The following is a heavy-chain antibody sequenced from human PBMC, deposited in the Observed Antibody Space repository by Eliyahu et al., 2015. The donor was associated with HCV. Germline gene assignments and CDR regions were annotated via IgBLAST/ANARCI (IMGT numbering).Heavy chain of an antibody. D-gene: IGHD3/OR15-3a*01. CDR3: ARDAGTGTPFDS. Sequence: EVQLVESGGGLVQPGGSLRLSCAASGFXFSNXWIHXVRQAPGKGLVWVSRITSDGTNTRYADSVKGRFTVSRDNAKNTLYLQMNSLRVEDTAVYYCARDAGTGTPFDSWGQGTLVTVFS. V-gene: IGHV3-74*01. CDR2: ITSDGTNT. CDR1: GFXFSNXW. J-gene: IGHJ4*02.